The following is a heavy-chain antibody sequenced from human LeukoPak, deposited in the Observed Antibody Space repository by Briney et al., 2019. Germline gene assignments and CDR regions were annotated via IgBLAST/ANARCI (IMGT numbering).Heavy chain of an antibody. V-gene: IGHV4-59*01. CDR2: IYDNENT. J-gene: IGHJ4*02. CDR1: GGSISSYY. D-gene: IGHD4-11*01. Sequence: SETLSLTCAVSGGSISSYYRSWIRQPPGKGLEWIGYIYDNENTKYNPSLKSRVTISVDTSKSQFSLKLSSVTAADTAVYYCATGMSYSDYSFDYWGQGTLVIVSS. CDR3: ATGMSYSDYSFDY.